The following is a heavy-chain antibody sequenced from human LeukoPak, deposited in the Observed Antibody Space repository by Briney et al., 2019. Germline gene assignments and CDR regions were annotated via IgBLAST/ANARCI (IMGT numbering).Heavy chain of an antibody. CDR3: ARVAYGDYGVFDY. Sequence: GGSLRLSCAASGFTFDDYAMHWVRQAPGKGLEWVSRINRDGGGTTYADSVKGRFTISRDNAKNTLYLQMNSLRAEDTAVYFCARVAYGDYGVFDYWGQGTLVTVSS. CDR1: GFTFDDYA. J-gene: IGHJ4*02. D-gene: IGHD4-17*01. CDR2: INRDGGGT. V-gene: IGHV3-74*01.